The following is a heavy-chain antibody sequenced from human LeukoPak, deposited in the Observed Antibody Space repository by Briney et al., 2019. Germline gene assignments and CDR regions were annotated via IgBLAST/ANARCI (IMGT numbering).Heavy chain of an antibody. J-gene: IGHJ6*03. CDR2: ISGSGGST. D-gene: IGHD3-22*01. CDR1: GFTFSSYA. Sequence: GGSLRLSCAASGFTFSSYAMSWVRQAPGKGLEWVSAISGSGGSTYYADSVKGRFTISRDNSKNTLYLQMNSLRAEDTAVYYCAKDGSPYDSSGYYYYYYYMDVWAKGPRSPSP. CDR3: AKDGSPYDSSGYYYYYYYMDV. V-gene: IGHV3-23*01.